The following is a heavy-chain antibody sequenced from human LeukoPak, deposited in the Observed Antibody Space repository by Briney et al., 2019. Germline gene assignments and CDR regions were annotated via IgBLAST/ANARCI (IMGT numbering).Heavy chain of an antibody. CDR3: ARERGYSSSWYGGLEY. V-gene: IGHV3-7*01. CDR2: IKQDGNER. J-gene: IGHJ4*02. D-gene: IGHD6-13*01. CDR1: GFTFSNYW. Sequence: GGSLRLSCAASGFTFSNYWMSWVRQAPGKGLEWVANIKQDGNERYYVDSVKGRFSISRDNAKKSLYLQMNSLRAEDSAVYYCARERGYSSSWYGGLEYWGQGTLVTVSS.